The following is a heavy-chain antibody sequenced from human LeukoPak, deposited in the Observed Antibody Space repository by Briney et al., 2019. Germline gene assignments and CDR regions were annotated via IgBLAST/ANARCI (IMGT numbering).Heavy chain of an antibody. CDR1: GGSISPYY. CDR2: IHYSGST. D-gene: IGHD6-19*01. V-gene: IGHV4-59*08. J-gene: IGHJ4*02. Sequence: SETLSLTCTVSGGSISPYYWSWIRQSPGKGREWIGCIHYSGSTIYNPSLKSRVSISVDTSKNQFSLKLSSATAADTAVYYCAGPTSSGWHGDFDYWGQGTLVTVSS. CDR3: AGPTSSGWHGDFDY.